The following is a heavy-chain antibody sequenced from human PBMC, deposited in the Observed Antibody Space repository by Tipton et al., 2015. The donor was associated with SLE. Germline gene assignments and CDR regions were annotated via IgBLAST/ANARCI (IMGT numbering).Heavy chain of an antibody. D-gene: IGHD5-12*01. V-gene: IGHV4-34*08. J-gene: IGHJ1*01. CDR1: VGTFNDYD. CDR3: ATNGHGETYEFFTEYLRH. Sequence: TLSLTCLVSVGTFNDYDWAWVRQPPGKGLEWIGQINHRGLTKYSQSLKGRVTLSVDTSKKQLSLRLTSLTAADTAVYYCATNGHGETYEFFTEYLRHWGQGTLVTVSS. CDR2: INHRGLT.